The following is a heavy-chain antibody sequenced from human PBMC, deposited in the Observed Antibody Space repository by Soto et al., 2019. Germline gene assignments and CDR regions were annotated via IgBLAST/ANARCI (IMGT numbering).Heavy chain of an antibody. J-gene: IGHJ5*02. CDR2: INAGNGNT. CDR1: GYTFTSYA. V-gene: IGHV1-3*01. CDR3: ARGDVLAGRFDP. D-gene: IGHD2-15*01. Sequence: ASVKVSCKASGYTFTSYAMHWVRQAPGQRLEWMGWINAGNGNTKYSQKFQGRVTITRDTSASTAYMELSSLRSGDTAVYYCARGDVLAGRFDPWGQGTLVTVSS.